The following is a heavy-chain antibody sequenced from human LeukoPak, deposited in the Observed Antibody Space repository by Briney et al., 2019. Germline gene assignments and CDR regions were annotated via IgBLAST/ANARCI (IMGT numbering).Heavy chain of an antibody. CDR1: GGSISSGDYY. J-gene: IGHJ3*02. Sequence: ASETLSLTCTVSGGSISSGDYYCSWIRQPPGKGLEWIGYIYYSGITYYNPSLTTRLTISVYTSKNQFSLNPTSVTAADTAVYYCASPAAGRGHDAFDIWGQGTMVTVSS. D-gene: IGHD6-13*01. V-gene: IGHV4-30-4*08. CDR3: ASPAAGRGHDAFDI. CDR2: IYYSGIT.